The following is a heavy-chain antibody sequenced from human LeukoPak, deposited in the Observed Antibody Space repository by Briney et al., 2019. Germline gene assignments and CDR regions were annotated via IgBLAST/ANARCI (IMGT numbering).Heavy chain of an antibody. J-gene: IGHJ4*02. CDR3: ARSGLDIVVVVAATNDY. Sequence: GGSLRLSCAASGFTFSSYSMNWVRQAPGKGLEWVSSISSSSSYIYYADSVKGRFTISRDNAKNSLYLQMNSLRAEDTAVYYCARSGLDIVVVVAATNDYWGQGTVVTVSS. CDR2: ISSSSSYI. D-gene: IGHD2-15*01. CDR1: GFTFSSYS. V-gene: IGHV3-21*01.